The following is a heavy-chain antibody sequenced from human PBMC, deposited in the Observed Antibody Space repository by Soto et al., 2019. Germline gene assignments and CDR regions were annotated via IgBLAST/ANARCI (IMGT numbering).Heavy chain of an antibody. Sequence: QVQLVQSGAELKKPGASVKVSCKASGNTVPNYAIHWVRQAPGQRLEWMGWINGGNGNTYYSEHFQGTVTFTRDTSAGTVYMQPSSLTSEDTAVYYCARDDSGFSGSHYIDSFNYWGQGALVTVSS. CDR2: INGGNGNT. CDR1: GNTVPNYA. CDR3: ARDDSGFSGSHYIDSFNY. V-gene: IGHV1-3*01. J-gene: IGHJ4*02. D-gene: IGHD1-26*01.